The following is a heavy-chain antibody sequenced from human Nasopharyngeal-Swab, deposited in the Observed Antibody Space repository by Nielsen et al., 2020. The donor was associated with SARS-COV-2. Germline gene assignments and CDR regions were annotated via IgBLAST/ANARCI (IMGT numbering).Heavy chain of an antibody. V-gene: IGHV3-21*01. Sequence: GGSLRLSCAASGFTFSSYSMNWVRQAPGKGLEWVSSISSSSSYICYADSVKGRFTISRDNAKNSLYLQMNSLRAEDTAVYYCARGDIVVVVAATHDDYWGQGTLVTVSS. J-gene: IGHJ4*02. CDR1: GFTFSSYS. D-gene: IGHD2-15*01. CDR3: ARGDIVVVVAATHDDY. CDR2: ISSSSSYI.